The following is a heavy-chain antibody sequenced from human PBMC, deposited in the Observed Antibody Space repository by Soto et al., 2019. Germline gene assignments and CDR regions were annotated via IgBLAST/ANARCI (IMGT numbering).Heavy chain of an antibody. J-gene: IGHJ5*02. CDR2: IYWDDDK. V-gene: IGHV2-5*02. Sequence: QITLKESGPTLVKPTQTLTLTCTFSGFSLTTRGVGVGWIRQPPGKALECLALIYWDDDKRYSPSLQSRLSLTKDPSKNQVVLTMTNVDPVDTATYYCAHIPNYYPYGWFDPWGQGNLVSVSS. CDR3: AHIPNYYPYGWFDP. CDR1: GFSLTTRGVG. D-gene: IGHD3-10*01.